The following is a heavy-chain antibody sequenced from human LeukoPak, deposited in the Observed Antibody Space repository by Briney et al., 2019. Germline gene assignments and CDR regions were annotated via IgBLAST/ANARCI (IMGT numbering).Heavy chain of an antibody. J-gene: IGHJ3*02. CDR3: ARGPYSYDSSGAFDI. D-gene: IGHD3-22*01. V-gene: IGHV4-61*01. CDR1: GGSISSGSYY. CDR2: IYYSGST. Sequence: SETLSLTCTVSGGSISSGSYYWSWIRQPPGKGLEWIGYIYYSGSTNYNPSLKSRVTISVDTSKNQFSLKLSSVTAADTAVYFCARGPYSYDSSGAFDIWGQGTMVTVSS.